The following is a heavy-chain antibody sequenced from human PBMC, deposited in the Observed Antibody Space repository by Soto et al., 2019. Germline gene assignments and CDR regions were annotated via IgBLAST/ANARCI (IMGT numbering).Heavy chain of an antibody. CDR1: GGTFSSYA. V-gene: IGHV1-69*06. CDR2: IIPIFGTA. CDR3: ARESFIGVITQLRNAFDI. J-gene: IGHJ3*02. Sequence: QVQLVQSGAEVKKPGSSVKVSCKASGGTFSSYAISWVRQAPGQGLEWMGGIIPIFGTANYAQKFQGRVTITADKSTSTAYMELSSLRSEDTAVYYCARESFIGVITQLRNAFDIWGQATMVTVSS. D-gene: IGHD3-16*01.